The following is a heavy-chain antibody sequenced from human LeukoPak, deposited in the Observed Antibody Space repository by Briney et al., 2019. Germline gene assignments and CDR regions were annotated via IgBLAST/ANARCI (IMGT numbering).Heavy chain of an antibody. D-gene: IGHD4-17*01. CDR3: ARRPSGANWFDP. J-gene: IGHJ5*02. CDR1: GDSISSYY. Sequence: SETLSLTCTVSGDSISSYYWNWIRQPPGKGLEWIGYILYSGSTNYNPSLRSRVTISVDTSKNQFSLEVNSVTAADTAVYYCARRPSGANWFDPWGQGTLVTVSS. V-gene: IGHV4-59*01. CDR2: ILYSGST.